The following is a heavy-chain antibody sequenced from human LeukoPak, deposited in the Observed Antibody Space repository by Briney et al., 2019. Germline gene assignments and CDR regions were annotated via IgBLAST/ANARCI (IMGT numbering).Heavy chain of an antibody. D-gene: IGHD2-15*01. Sequence: ASVKVSCKASGYTFTSYDINWVRQATGQGLEWMGWMNPNSGNTGYAQKFQGRVTMTRNTSISTAYMELSSLRSEDTAVYYCARSEPYCSGGSCYFYYYYYGMDVWGQGTTVTVSS. CDR1: GYTFTSYD. CDR3: ARSEPYCSGGSCYFYYYYYGMDV. V-gene: IGHV1-8*01. CDR2: MNPNSGNT. J-gene: IGHJ6*02.